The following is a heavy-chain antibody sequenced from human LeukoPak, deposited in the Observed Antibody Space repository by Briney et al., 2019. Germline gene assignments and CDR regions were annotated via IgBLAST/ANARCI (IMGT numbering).Heavy chain of an antibody. CDR3: AKGPDYGDYGSWYFDL. V-gene: IGHV3-23*01. CDR2: IVGSGDST. CDR1: GFTFSSYA. D-gene: IGHD4-17*01. J-gene: IGHJ2*01. Sequence: PGGSLRLSCAASGFTFSSYAMSWVRQAPGKGLQWVSAIVGSGDSTCYADSVKGRFTISRDNSKNTLYLQINGLTAEDTAVYYCAKGPDYGDYGSWYFDLWGRGTLVTVSS.